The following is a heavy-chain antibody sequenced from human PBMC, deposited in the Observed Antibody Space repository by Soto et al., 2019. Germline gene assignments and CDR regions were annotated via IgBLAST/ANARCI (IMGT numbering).Heavy chain of an antibody. CDR3: ARHGEDYGDFHYYYYMDV. CDR1: GGSISSYY. CDR2: IYYSGST. V-gene: IGHV4-59*08. J-gene: IGHJ6*03. D-gene: IGHD4-17*01. Sequence: SETLALTCTVSGGSISSYYGSWIRQPPGKGLEWIGYIYYSGSTNYNPSLKSRVTISVDTSKNQFSLKLSSVTAADTAVYYCARHGEDYGDFHYYYYMDVWGKGTTVTVSS.